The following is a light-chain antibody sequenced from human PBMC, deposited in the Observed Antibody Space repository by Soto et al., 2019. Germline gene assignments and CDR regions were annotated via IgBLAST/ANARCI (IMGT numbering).Light chain of an antibody. CDR2: EDS. CDR3: SSYINSSTLV. Sequence: QSVLTQPASVSGSPGQSITISCTGTSSDVGGYNFVSWHQQHPGKAPKLMIYEDSNRPSGVSNRFSGSKSGNTASLTISGLQAEDEADYYCSSYINSSTLVFGGGTKLTVL. CDR1: SSDVGGYNF. J-gene: IGLJ3*02. V-gene: IGLV2-14*01.